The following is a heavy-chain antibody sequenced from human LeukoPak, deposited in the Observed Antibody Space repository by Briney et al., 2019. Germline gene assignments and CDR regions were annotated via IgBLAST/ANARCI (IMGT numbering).Heavy chain of an antibody. J-gene: IGHJ4*02. V-gene: IGHV1-69*13. CDR2: IIPIFGTA. D-gene: IGHD6-13*01. CDR1: GYTFTSYY. Sequence: ASVKVSCKASGYTFTSYYMHWVRQAPGQGLEWMGGIIPIFGTANYAQKFQGRVTITADESTSTAYMELSSLRSEDTAVYYCARENTLGAAAGSYYFDYWGQGTLVTVSS. CDR3: ARENTLGAAAGSYYFDY.